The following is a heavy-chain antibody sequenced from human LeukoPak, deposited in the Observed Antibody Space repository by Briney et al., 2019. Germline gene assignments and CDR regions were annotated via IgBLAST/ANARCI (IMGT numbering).Heavy chain of an antibody. CDR2: IYYRGTT. D-gene: IGHD6-19*01. J-gene: IGHJ2*01. CDR1: GGSISSYY. CDR3: ARDAAPYSSTWYFDL. V-gene: IGHV4-59*01. Sequence: SETLSLTCTVSGGSISSYYWSWIRQPPGKGREGIGYIYYRGTTNYNPSLKSRVTISVDTSKNQFSLRLTSVTAADTAVYYCARDAAPYSSTWYFDLWGRGTLVTVSS.